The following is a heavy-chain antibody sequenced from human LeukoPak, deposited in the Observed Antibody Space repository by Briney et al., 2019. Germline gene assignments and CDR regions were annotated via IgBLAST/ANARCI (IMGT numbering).Heavy chain of an antibody. D-gene: IGHD2-21*02. CDR1: GYTFTSYG. Sequence: ASVKVPCKASGYTFTSYGISWVRQAPGQGLEWMGWISAYDGNTNYAQKLQGRVTMTTDTSTSTAYMELRSLRSDDTAVYYYARDAVAYCGGDCYSSEHYYYYYMDVWGKGTTVTISS. CDR3: ARDAVAYCGGDCYSSEHYYYYYMDV. CDR2: ISAYDGNT. V-gene: IGHV1-18*01. J-gene: IGHJ6*03.